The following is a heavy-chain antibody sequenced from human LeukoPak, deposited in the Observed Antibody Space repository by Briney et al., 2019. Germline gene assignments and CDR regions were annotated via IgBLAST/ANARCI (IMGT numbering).Heavy chain of an antibody. V-gene: IGHV1-2*02. Sequence: ASVKVSCKASEYTFTGYYMHWVRQAPGQGLEWMGWINPNSGGTNYAQKFQGRVTMTRDTSISTAYMELSRLRSDDTAVYYCAIDYGSGSYYLDYWGQGTLVTVSS. J-gene: IGHJ4*02. CDR1: EYTFTGYY. CDR2: INPNSGGT. D-gene: IGHD3-10*01. CDR3: AIDYGSGSYYLDY.